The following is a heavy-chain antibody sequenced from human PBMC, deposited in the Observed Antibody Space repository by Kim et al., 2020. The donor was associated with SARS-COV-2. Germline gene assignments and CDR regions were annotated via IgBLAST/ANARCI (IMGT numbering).Heavy chain of an antibody. V-gene: IGHV5-10-1*01. CDR3: GRQYQGVIWMDV. CDR1: GYSFTSYW. J-gene: IGHJ6*02. Sequence: GESLKISCKGSGYSFTSYWISWVRQMPGKGLEWMGRIDPSDSYTNYSPSFQGHVTISADKSISTAYLQWSSLKASDTAMFYCGRQYQGVIWMDVWGQGTTVTVFS. D-gene: IGHD2-21*01. CDR2: IDPSDSYT.